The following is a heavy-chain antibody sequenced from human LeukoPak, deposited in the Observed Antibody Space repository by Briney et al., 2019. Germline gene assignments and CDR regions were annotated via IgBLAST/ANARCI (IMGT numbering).Heavy chain of an antibody. CDR2: INHSGST. V-gene: IGHV4-34*01. CDR1: GGSFSGYY. CDR3: ARGPRLPYYYGSGILY. J-gene: IGHJ4*02. D-gene: IGHD3-10*01. Sequence: SETLSLTCAVYGGSFSGYYWSWIRQPPGKGLEWIGEINHSGSTNYNPSLKSRVTISVDTSKNQFSLKLSSVTAADTAVYYCARGPRLPYYYGSGILYWGQGTLVTVSS.